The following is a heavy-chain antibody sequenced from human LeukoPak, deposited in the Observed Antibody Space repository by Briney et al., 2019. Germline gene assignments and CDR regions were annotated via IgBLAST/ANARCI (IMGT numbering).Heavy chain of an antibody. CDR3: ARSPSGSYFRFDY. Sequence: LRLSCAASGFTFSSFEMNWIRQPPGKGLEWIGSIYYSGTTYYNPSLKSRVTISVDTSKNQFSLQLSSVTATDTAVYYCARSPSGSYFRFDYWGQGTLVTVSS. V-gene: IGHV4-39*01. CDR2: IYYSGTT. CDR1: GFTFSSFE. J-gene: IGHJ4*02. D-gene: IGHD1-26*01.